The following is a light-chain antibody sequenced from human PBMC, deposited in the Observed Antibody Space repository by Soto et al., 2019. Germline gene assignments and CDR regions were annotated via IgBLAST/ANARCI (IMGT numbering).Light chain of an antibody. CDR3: QQSYSTPHT. J-gene: IGKJ5*01. CDR1: QSVSSTY. CDR2: GAS. Sequence: EIVLTQSPGTLSLSPGERATLSCRASQSVSSTYLAWYQQKPGQAPRLLIYGASNRATGIPDRFTGSGSGTDFTLTISSLQPEDFATYYCQQSYSTPHTFGQGTRLEI. V-gene: IGKV3-20*01.